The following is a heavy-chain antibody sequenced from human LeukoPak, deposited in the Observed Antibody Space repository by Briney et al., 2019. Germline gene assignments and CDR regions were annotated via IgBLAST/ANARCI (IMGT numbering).Heavy chain of an antibody. CDR2: ISGSGGST. Sequence: QSGGSLRLSCAASGFTFSSYAMIWVRQAPGKGLEWVSAISGSGGSTYYADSVKGRFTISRDNSKNTLYLQMNSLRAEDTAVYYCAKGRITIFGVVSALDYWGQGTLVTVSS. D-gene: IGHD3-3*01. CDR3: AKGRITIFGVVSALDY. J-gene: IGHJ4*02. CDR1: GFTFSSYA. V-gene: IGHV3-23*01.